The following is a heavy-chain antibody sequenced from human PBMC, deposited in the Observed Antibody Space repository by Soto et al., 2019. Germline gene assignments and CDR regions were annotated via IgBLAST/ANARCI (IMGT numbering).Heavy chain of an antibody. CDR1: GVSILSYY. V-gene: IGHV4-59*01. CDR3: ARDNHVDNYYGMDV. J-gene: IGHJ6*02. Sequence: SETLSLSCTLSGVSILSYYWSWIRQPPGKGLEWIGYIYYSGSTNYNPSLKSRVTISVDTSKNQFSLKLSSVTAADTAVYYCARDNHVDNYYGMDVWGQGTTVT. D-gene: IGHD5-12*01. CDR2: IYYSGST.